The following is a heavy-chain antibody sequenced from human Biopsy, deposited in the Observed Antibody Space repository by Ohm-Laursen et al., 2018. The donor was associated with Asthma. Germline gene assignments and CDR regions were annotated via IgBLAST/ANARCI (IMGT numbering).Heavy chain of an antibody. CDR3: ARGQGRGIQLWSLDP. J-gene: IGHJ5*02. D-gene: IGHD5-18*01. V-gene: IGHV4-59*07. CDR2: IHNSGNT. CDR1: GGSISSDY. Sequence: SDTLSLTCTVSGGSISSDYWSWLRQSPGKGLEWIGYIHNSGNTNYNPSPKSRVTISLDTSKNHFSLRLSFVTAADTAVYFCARGQGRGIQLWSLDPWGQGILVTVSS.